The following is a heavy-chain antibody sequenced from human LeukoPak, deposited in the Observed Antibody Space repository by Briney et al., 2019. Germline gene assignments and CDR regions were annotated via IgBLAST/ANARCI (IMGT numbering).Heavy chain of an antibody. Sequence: PGGSLRLSCAASGFTFSSYWMSWVRQAPGKGLEWVANIKQDGSEKYYVDSVKGRFTLSRDNAKNSLYLQMNSLRAEDTAVYYCARVAQYCSGGSCYGDYYYMDVWGEGTTVTVSS. V-gene: IGHV3-7*01. CDR1: GFTFSSYW. D-gene: IGHD2-15*01. CDR3: ARVAQYCSGGSCYGDYYYMDV. J-gene: IGHJ6*03. CDR2: IKQDGSEK.